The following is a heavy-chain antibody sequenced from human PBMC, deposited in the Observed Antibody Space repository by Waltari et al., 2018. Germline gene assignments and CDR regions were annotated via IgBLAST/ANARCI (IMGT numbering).Heavy chain of an antibody. J-gene: IGHJ6*02. CDR2: IYYSGST. D-gene: IGHD2-15*01. CDR3: ARGVAYNYYYYGMDV. Sequence: QVQLQESGPGLVKPSETLSLTCTVSGGSISSHYWSWIRQPPGKGLEWIGYIYYSGSTNYNPSLKSIVTISVDTSKNQFSLKLSSVTAADTAVYYCARGVAYNYYYYGMDVWGQGTTVTVSS. CDR1: GGSISSHY. V-gene: IGHV4-59*11.